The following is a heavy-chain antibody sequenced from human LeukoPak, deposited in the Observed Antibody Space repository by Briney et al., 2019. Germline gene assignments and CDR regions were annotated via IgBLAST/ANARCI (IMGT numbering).Heavy chain of an antibody. V-gene: IGHV1-2*02. CDR2: INPNSGST. D-gene: IGHD1-26*01. J-gene: IGHJ5*02. Sequence: ASVKVSCKASGYTFTGYYMHWVRQAPGQGLEWMGWINPNSGSTSYAQKFQGRVTMTRDTSTSTVYMELSSLRSDDTAVYYCARDMKRSRARWENLGFDPWGQGTLVTVSS. CDR1: GYTFTGYY. CDR3: ARDMKRSRARWENLGFDP.